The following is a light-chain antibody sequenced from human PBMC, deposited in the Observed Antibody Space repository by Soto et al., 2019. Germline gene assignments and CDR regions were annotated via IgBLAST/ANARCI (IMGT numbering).Light chain of an antibody. V-gene: IGKV3-11*01. CDR1: QSVRNS. CDR3: QHYNEWPLT. J-gene: IGKJ4*01. CDR2: DVS. Sequence: EIVLTQSPGTLSLSPGDRATLSCRASQSVRNSLAWYQQKPGQAPRLVIYDVSKRAAGIAARFSGSGSGTDFTLTIRSLEPEDFAVYYCQHYNEWPLTVGGGTKVDSK.